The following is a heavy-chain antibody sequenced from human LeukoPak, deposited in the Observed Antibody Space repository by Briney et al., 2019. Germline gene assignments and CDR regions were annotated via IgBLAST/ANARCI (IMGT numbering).Heavy chain of an antibody. V-gene: IGHV3-66*02. CDR1: GFTVSSNY. CDR2: IYSGGST. D-gene: IGHD3-9*01. Sequence: GGSLRLSCAASGFTVSSNYMSWSRQAPGKGLERVSVIYSGGSTYYADSVKGRFTISRDNSKNTLYLQMNSLRAEDTAVYYCVRGILTGYYTDAFDIWGQGTMVTVSS. J-gene: IGHJ3*02. CDR3: VRGILTGYYTDAFDI.